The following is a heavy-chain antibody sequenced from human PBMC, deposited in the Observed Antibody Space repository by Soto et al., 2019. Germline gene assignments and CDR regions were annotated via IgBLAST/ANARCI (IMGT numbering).Heavy chain of an antibody. CDR1: GGTFSSYA. CDR3: ARSGYYYDSSGYYYFDY. V-gene: IGHV1-69*13. D-gene: IGHD3-22*01. CDR2: IIPIFGTA. J-gene: IGHJ4*02. Sequence: SVKVSCKASGGTFSSYAISWVRQAPGQGLEWMGGIIPIFGTANYAQKFQGRVTITADESTSTAYMELSSLRSEDTAVYYCARSGYYYDSSGYYYFDYWGQGTLVTVSS.